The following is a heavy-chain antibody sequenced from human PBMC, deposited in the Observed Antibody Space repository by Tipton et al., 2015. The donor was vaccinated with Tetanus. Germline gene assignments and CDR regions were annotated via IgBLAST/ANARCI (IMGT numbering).Heavy chain of an antibody. J-gene: IGHJ4*02. CDR3: ARGPIYYYDSSGYYRHFDY. CDR1: GGSFSGYY. D-gene: IGHD3-22*01. Sequence: TLSLTCAVYGGSFSGYYWSWIRQPPGKGLEWIGEINHSGSTTYNPSLKSRVTISVDTSKNQFSLKLSSVTAADTAVYYCARGPIYYYDSSGYYRHFDYWGQGTLVTVSS. CDR2: INHSGST. V-gene: IGHV4-34*01.